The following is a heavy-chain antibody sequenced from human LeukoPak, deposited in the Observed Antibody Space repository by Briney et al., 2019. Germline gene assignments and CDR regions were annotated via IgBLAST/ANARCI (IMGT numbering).Heavy chain of an antibody. Sequence: SETLSLXCTVSGGSISSSSYYWGWIRQPPGKGREWIGSIYYSGSTYYNPSLKSRVTISVDTSKNQFSLKLSSVTAADTAVYYCARQVAVNDAFDIWGQGTMVTVSS. CDR3: ARQVAVNDAFDI. D-gene: IGHD6-19*01. J-gene: IGHJ3*02. V-gene: IGHV4-39*01. CDR1: GGSISSSSYY. CDR2: IYYSGST.